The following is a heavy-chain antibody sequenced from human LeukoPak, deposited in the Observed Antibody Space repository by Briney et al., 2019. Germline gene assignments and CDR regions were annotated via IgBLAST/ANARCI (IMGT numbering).Heavy chain of an antibody. CDR1: GGSISSYY. Sequence: PSETLSLTCTVSGGSISSYYWTWIRQPPGMGLEWIGYMYYSGSTNYNPSLTSRVTMSVDTSKNQFSLKLISVTAADTAVYYCARDGWSEMGTILREVGSDYWGQGTLVTVSS. D-gene: IGHD5-24*01. CDR3: ARDGWSEMGTILREVGSDY. J-gene: IGHJ4*02. CDR2: MYYSGST. V-gene: IGHV4-59*01.